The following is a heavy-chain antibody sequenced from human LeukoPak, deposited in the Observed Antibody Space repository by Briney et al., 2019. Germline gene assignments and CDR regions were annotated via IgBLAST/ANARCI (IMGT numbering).Heavy chain of an antibody. CDR1: GYTFTGYY. Sequence: ASVKVSCKASGYTFTGYYMHWVRQAPGQGLEWMGRINPNSGGTNYAQKFQGRVTMTRDTSISTAYMELSRLRSDDTAVYYCARILHYDFWSGYSHYGMDVWGQGTTVTVSS. V-gene: IGHV1-2*06. D-gene: IGHD3-3*01. CDR2: INPNSGGT. J-gene: IGHJ6*02. CDR3: ARILHYDFWSGYSHYGMDV.